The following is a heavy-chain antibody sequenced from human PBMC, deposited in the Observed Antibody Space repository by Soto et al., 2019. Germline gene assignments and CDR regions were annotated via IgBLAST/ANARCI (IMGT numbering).Heavy chain of an antibody. CDR2: IYYSGST. D-gene: IGHD3-3*01. J-gene: IGHJ4*02. CDR3: ARGHYDFWSGYYTCFDY. V-gene: IGHV4-30-4*01. CDR1: GGSISSGDYY. Sequence: SETLSLTCTVSGGSISSGDYYWSWIRQPPGKGLEWIGYIYYSGSTYYSPSLKSRVTISVDTSKNQFSPKLSSVTAADTAVYYCARGHYDFWSGYYTCFDYWGQGTLVTVSS.